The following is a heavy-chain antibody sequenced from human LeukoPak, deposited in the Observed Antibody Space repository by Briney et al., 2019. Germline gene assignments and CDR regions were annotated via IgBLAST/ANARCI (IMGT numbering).Heavy chain of an antibody. D-gene: IGHD2-8*02. CDR3: AKDTDNYYYYYMDV. CDR1: GFTFSNYG. Sequence: GGSLRLSCAASGFTFSNYGMHWVRQAPGKGLEWVAFIRYDGSNKHYADSVKGRFSISRDNSKNTLYLQMNSLRAEDTAVYYCAKDTDNYYYYYMDVWGKGTTVTISS. CDR2: IRYDGSNK. J-gene: IGHJ6*03. V-gene: IGHV3-30*02.